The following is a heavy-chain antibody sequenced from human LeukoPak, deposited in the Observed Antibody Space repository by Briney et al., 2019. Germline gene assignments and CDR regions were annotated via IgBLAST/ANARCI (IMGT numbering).Heavy chain of an antibody. CDR2: ISYDGSNK. CDR1: GFPFSSYA. J-gene: IGHJ4*02. CDR3: ARDPGDGYNYYYFDY. V-gene: IGHV3-30-3*01. D-gene: IGHD5-24*01. Sequence: QPGRSLELSCAASGFPFSSYAMHGVRRAPGKGLEGVAVISYDGSNKYYADSVKGRFTISRDNSKNTLYLQMNSLRAEDTAVYYCARDPGDGYNYYYFDYWGQGTLVTVSS.